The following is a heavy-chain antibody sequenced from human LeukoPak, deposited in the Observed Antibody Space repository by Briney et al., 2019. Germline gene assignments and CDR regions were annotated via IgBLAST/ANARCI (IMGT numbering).Heavy chain of an antibody. Sequence: GASVKVSCKASGGTFSSYAISWVRQAPGQGLEWMGGIIPIFGTANYAQKFQGRVTITADKSTSTAYMELSSLRSEDTAVYYCARTYYYGSGSYDYYYYGMDVWGKGTTVTVSS. V-gene: IGHV1-69*06. J-gene: IGHJ6*04. CDR1: GGTFSSYA. CDR2: IIPIFGTA. CDR3: ARTYYYGSGSYDYYYYGMDV. D-gene: IGHD3-10*01.